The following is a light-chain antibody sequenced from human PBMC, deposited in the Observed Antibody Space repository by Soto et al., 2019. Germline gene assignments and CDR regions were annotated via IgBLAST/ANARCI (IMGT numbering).Light chain of an antibody. Sequence: QSALTQPASVSGSPGQSITISCTGTSSDVGGYIYVSWYQQHPGKAPKLMIYEVSNRPSGVSDRFSGSRSGNTASLTISGLQAEDESDYYCCSYAGSSKVFGTGTKVTVL. CDR3: CSYAGSSKV. CDR2: EVS. CDR1: SSDVGGYIY. J-gene: IGLJ1*01. V-gene: IGLV2-14*01.